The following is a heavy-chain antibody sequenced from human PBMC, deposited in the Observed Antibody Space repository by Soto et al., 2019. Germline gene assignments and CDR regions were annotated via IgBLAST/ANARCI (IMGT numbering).Heavy chain of an antibody. CDR2: IYSSGNT. CDR3: ARGQRFSDWFDP. D-gene: IGHD3-3*01. V-gene: IGHV4-4*07. Sequence: PSETLSLTCSVSGGTISGSYWPWIRQPAGKGLEWIGRIYSSGNTKYNPSLQSRVTMSLDTSNNQFSLRLTSVTAADTAVYYCARGQRFSDWFDPWGQGTLVTVSS. CDR1: GGTISGSY. J-gene: IGHJ5*02.